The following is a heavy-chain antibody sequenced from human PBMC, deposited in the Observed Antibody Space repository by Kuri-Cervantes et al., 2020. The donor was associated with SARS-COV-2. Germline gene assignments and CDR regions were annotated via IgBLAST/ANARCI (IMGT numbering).Heavy chain of an antibody. Sequence: SDPLSLTCPVSGGSISSYYWSWIRQPAGKELEWIGRIYTSGSTNYNPSLKSRVTMSVDTSKTQFSLKLSSVTAADTAVYYCARDLGSGYSFDYWGQGTLVTVSS. CDR3: ARDLGSGYSFDY. CDR2: IYTSGST. J-gene: IGHJ4*02. V-gene: IGHV4-4*07. CDR1: GGSISSYY. D-gene: IGHD3-22*01.